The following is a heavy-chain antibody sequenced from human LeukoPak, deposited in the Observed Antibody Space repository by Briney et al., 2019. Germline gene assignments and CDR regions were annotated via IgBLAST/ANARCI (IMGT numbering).Heavy chain of an antibody. V-gene: IGHV1-69*05. CDR2: IIPIFGTA. D-gene: IGHD3-10*01. J-gene: IGHJ4*02. Sequence: SVKVSCKASGGTFSSYAISWVRQAPGQGLEWMGGIIPIFGTANYAQKFQGRVTITRDTSASTAYMELSSLRSEDTAVYYCARDVPGSGDRYYFDYWGQGTLVTVSS. CDR1: GGTFSSYA. CDR3: ARDVPGSGDRYYFDY.